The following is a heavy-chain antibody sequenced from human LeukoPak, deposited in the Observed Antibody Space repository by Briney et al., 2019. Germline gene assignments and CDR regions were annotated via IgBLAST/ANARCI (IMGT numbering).Heavy chain of an antibody. CDR1: GFTFSNAY. CDR3: ITPLPYSAQ. D-gene: IGHD2-21*01. Sequence: GGSLRLSCAASGFTFSNAYMNWVRQAPGKGLEWVGRIKPKTDGETTEYAAPVKGRFSISRDDSKNMLYPQMNSLKTEDTAVYYCITPLPYSAQGGQGTLVTVSS. V-gene: IGHV3-15*07. CDR2: IKPKTDGETT. J-gene: IGHJ4*02.